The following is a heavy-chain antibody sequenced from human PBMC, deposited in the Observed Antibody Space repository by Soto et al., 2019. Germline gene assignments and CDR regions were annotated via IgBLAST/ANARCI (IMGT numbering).Heavy chain of an antibody. CDR3: VKDPVSGGSGGAWFDY. J-gene: IGHJ4*02. Sequence: GGCLRLSCAVSGFIFSNYAMTWVRQAPGKGLEWVSLMSGNGGRIVYTDSVKGRFTISRDNSKNTPYLQMNSLRLEDTAVYSCVKDPVSGGSGGAWFDYWGQGTLVTVSS. CDR2: MSGNGGRI. CDR1: GFIFSNYA. D-gene: IGHD2-21*02. V-gene: IGHV3-23*01.